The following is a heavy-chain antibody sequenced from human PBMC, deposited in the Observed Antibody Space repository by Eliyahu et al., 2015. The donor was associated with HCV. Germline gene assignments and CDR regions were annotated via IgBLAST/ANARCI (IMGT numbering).Heavy chain of an antibody. CDR2: IRSATDGATA. D-gene: IGHD3-16*02. Sequence: QLVESGGGLVKPGGSLRLSCAASGFTFRNAWMTWVRQAPGKGLEWVGRIRSATDGATADYAAPMKDRFIISRDESKDTVYLXMNSLKTEDTAEYYCTTGLATSRYIFDVWGQGTLVTVSS. CDR1: GFTFRNAW. V-gene: IGHV3-15*05. CDR3: TTGLATSRYIFDV. J-gene: IGHJ3*01.